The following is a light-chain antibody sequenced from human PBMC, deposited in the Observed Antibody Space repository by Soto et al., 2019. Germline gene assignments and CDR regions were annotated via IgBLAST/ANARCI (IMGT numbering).Light chain of an antibody. J-gene: IGLJ2*01. V-gene: IGLV2-14*03. CDR3: CSYSGSNTIVV. CDR2: DVN. CDR1: SSDVGGYNF. Sequence: QSVLTQPASVSGSPGQSITISCTGTSSDVGGYNFVSWYQQHPGKAPRLMIFDVNNRPSGVSTRFPGSKSGNTASLTISGLQAEDEADYYCCSYSGSNTIVVFGGGTKLTVL.